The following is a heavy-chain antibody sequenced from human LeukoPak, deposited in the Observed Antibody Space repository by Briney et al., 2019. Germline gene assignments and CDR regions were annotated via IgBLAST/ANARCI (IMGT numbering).Heavy chain of an antibody. Sequence: AAVKVSCKASRYTFTSYGISWVRQSPGQGLEWMGWISVYNGNTHYAQTFQGRVTMTTDTSTSTAYMELRSLRSDDTAVYYYARDSSGSYQSHYFDYWGQGTLVTVSS. D-gene: IGHD1-26*01. CDR2: ISVYNGNT. CDR1: RYTFTSYG. V-gene: IGHV1-18*01. J-gene: IGHJ4*02. CDR3: ARDSSGSYQSHYFDY.